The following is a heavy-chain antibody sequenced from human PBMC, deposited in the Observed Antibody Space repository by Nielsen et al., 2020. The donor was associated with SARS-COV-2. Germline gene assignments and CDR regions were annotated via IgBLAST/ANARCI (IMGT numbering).Heavy chain of an antibody. J-gene: IGHJ5*02. Sequence: GESLKISCAASGFTFSNYAMNWVRQAPGKGLQWVSTISDSGGSTYYADSVKGRFTISRDNSKNTLYLQMNSLRAEDTAVYYCARASESRDGRDYYGLRRGFNWFDPWGQGTLVTVSS. CDR1: GFTFSNYA. D-gene: IGHD3-10*01. CDR2: ISDSGGST. CDR3: ARASESRDGRDYYGLRRGFNWFDP. V-gene: IGHV3-23*01.